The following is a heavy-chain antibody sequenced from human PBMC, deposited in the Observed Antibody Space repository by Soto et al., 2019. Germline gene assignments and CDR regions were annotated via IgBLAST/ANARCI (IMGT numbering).Heavy chain of an antibody. CDR2: ISSSSSYI. CDR1: GFTFSSYS. J-gene: IGHJ4*02. D-gene: IGHD5-12*01. CDR3: ARESGFGGREYSGYADTPIDY. Sequence: GGSLRLSCAASGFTFSSYSMNWVRQAPGKGLEWVSSISSSSSYIYYADSVKGRFTISRDNAKNSLYLQMNSLRAEDTAVYYCARESGFGGREYSGYADTPIDYWGQGTLVTVSS. V-gene: IGHV3-21*01.